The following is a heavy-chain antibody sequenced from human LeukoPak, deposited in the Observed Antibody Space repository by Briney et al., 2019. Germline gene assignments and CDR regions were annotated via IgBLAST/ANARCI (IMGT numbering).Heavy chain of an antibody. Sequence: GGSLRLSCAASGFTFSSYAMHWVRQAPGKGLEWVAVISYDGSNKYYADSVKGRFTTSRDISLHLQMNSLRAEDTAVYYCVRNNNNDYWGQGTLVTVSS. CDR3: VRNNNNDY. CDR1: GFTFSSYA. V-gene: IGHV3-30-3*01. CDR2: ISYDGSNK. D-gene: IGHD2/OR15-2a*01. J-gene: IGHJ4*02.